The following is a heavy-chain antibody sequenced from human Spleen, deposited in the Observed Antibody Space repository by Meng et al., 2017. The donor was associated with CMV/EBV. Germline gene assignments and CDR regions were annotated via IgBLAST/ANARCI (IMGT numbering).Heavy chain of an antibody. CDR3: AKDRGHIATRPNYYFYFGMDV. CDR2: IHYDGNNK. D-gene: IGHD6-6*01. J-gene: IGHJ6*02. CDR1: GFTLSNYG. V-gene: IGHV3-30*02. Sequence: GGSPRLSCAASGFTLSNYGMHWVRRAPGKGLEWVAFIHYDGNNKYYAGSVKGRFTISRDNSKKTLYLQMNTLRPEDTAVYYCAKDRGHIATRPNYYFYFGMDVWGQGTTVTVSS.